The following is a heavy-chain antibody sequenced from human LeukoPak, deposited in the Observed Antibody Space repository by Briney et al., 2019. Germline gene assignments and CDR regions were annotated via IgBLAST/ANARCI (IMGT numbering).Heavy chain of an antibody. V-gene: IGHV3-11*03. CDR2: ISGGTTYT. J-gene: IGHJ4*02. Sequence: KPGGSLRLSCAASGFTFSDFYMSWIRQAPGKGLHWVSSISGGTTYTDYADSVKGRLTISRDNAKNSLYLQMNSLRAEDTAVYYCAKWARNDYGDYPNFDYWGQGTLVTVSS. D-gene: IGHD4-17*01. CDR1: GFTFSDFY. CDR3: AKWARNDYGDYPNFDY.